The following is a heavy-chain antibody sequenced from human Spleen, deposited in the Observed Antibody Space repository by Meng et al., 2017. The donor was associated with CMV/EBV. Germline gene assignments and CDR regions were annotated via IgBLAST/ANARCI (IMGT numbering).Heavy chain of an antibody. CDR2: ISSSSSYI. Sequence: GESLKISCAASGFTFSSYSMNWVRQAPGKGLEWVSSISSSSSYIYYADSVKGRFTISRDNAKNSLYLQMNSLRAEDTAVYYCASGRSGVADYWGQGTLVTVSS. CDR3: ASGRSGVADY. V-gene: IGHV3-21*01. CDR1: GFTFSSYS. J-gene: IGHJ4*02. D-gene: IGHD3-10*01.